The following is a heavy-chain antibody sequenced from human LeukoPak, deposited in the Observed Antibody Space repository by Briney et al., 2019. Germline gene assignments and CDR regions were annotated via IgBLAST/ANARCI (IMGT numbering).Heavy chain of an antibody. CDR1: GSTFDDYG. V-gene: IGHV3-20*04. J-gene: IGHJ1*01. CDR3: ARGDGPTVTADYFQN. Sequence: GGSLRLSCAASGSTFDDYGMSWVRQAPGRGLEWICGINWNSGVTGYADSVKGRFNISRDNAKNSLFLQMNSLRDEDTAFYYCARGDGPTVTADYFQNWGQGTLVTVS. D-gene: IGHD4-17*01. CDR2: INWNSGVT.